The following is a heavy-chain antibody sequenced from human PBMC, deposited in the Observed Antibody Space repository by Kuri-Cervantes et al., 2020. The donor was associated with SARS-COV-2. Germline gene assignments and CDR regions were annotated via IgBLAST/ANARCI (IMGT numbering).Heavy chain of an antibody. CDR1: GYTFTSYD. Sequence: ASVKVSCKASGYTFTSYDINWVRQATGQGLEWMGWMNPNSGNTGYAQKFQGRVTMTRDTSTSTVYLELSSLTSEDTAIYYCYCARKEGFDSWGQGTLVTVSS. CDR3: YCARKEGFDS. CDR2: MNPNSGNT. J-gene: IGHJ4*02. D-gene: IGHD2-21*01. V-gene: IGHV1-8*02.